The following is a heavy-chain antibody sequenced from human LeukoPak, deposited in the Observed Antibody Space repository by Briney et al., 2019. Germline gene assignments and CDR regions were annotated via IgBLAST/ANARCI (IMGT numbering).Heavy chain of an antibody. CDR2: IYYSGST. Sequence: SDPLSLPCTLSGGSLSSYYWIWMRHPPGKGLEGSGYIYYSGSTNYNPSLKSRVTISVDTTKNQFSLKLSSVTAADTAVYYCARVKPLCSSTSCYPHAFDIWGQGTMVTVSS. CDR3: ARVKPLCSSTSCYPHAFDI. D-gene: IGHD2-2*01. J-gene: IGHJ3*02. V-gene: IGHV4-59*07. CDR1: GGSLSSYY.